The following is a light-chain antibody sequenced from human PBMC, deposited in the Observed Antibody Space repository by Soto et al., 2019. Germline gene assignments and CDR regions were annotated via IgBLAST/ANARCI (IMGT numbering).Light chain of an antibody. J-gene: IGKJ2*01. CDR1: QSVLYSSNDKNY. CDR2: WAS. CDR3: QHYYSSPFT. Sequence: DIVMTQSPDSLAVSLGERATIHCKSSQSVLYSSNDKNYLAWYQQKPGQPPKLLISWASTRESGVPDRFSGSGSGTDFTLTISSLQAEDVAVYYCQHYYSSPFTFGQGTKVEIK. V-gene: IGKV4-1*01.